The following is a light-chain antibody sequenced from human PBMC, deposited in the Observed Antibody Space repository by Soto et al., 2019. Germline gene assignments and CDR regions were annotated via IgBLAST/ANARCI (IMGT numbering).Light chain of an antibody. J-gene: IGKJ3*01. Sequence: AIPMTQSPSSLSASVGDRVTITCRASQGIRTDLGWYQQKPGKAPKLLIYAASSLQSGVPSRFSGSGSGTDFTLTISSLQPEDFATYYCLQDYNYPLTFGPGNKVDIK. CDR3: LQDYNYPLT. V-gene: IGKV1-6*01. CDR1: QGIRTD. CDR2: AAS.